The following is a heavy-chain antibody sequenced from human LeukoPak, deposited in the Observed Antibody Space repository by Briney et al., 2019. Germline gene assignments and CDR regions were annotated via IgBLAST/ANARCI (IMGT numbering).Heavy chain of an antibody. CDR2: INPNTGVT. V-gene: IGHV1-2*06. J-gene: IGHJ4*02. CDR3: ARVGRESSTGWLDY. CDR1: GYKFTGHY. D-gene: IGHD6-19*01. Sequence: ASVKVSCKASGYKFTGHYMNWVRQAPGQGLEWMGRINPNTGVTSYAQKFQGRVTMTRDTSISTAYMELSSLRSDDTAVYYCARVGRESSTGWLDYWGQGTLVTVSS.